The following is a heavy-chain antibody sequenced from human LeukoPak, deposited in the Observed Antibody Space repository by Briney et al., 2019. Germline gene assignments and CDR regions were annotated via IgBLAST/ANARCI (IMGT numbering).Heavy chain of an antibody. Sequence: GRSLRLSCAASGFTFSSYAMHWVRQAPGKGLEWVAFIRFDGSNYYYGDSVKGRFTISRDNSKNTLYLQMNSLRNEDTAVYFCAKDLSGGYHSYYFDFWGQGTPVTVSS. CDR1: GFTFSSYA. V-gene: IGHV3-30*02. D-gene: IGHD5-18*01. CDR3: AKDLSGGYHSYYFDF. CDR2: IRFDGSNY. J-gene: IGHJ4*02.